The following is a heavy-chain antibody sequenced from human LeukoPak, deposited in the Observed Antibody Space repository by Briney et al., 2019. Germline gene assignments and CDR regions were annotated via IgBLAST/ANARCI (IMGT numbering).Heavy chain of an antibody. CDR1: GFTFSSYA. V-gene: IGHV3-64*01. CDR2: ISSNGGST. CDR3: ARGSTPGCNWTSPAPFES. Sequence: WGTLSLSCAASGFTFSSYALYWVRQAPGKGLEYVSAISSNGGSTYYANSVKGRLTISRDNSKNTLYLQMGRLRAEDMAVYYCARGSTPGCNWTSPAPFESWGQGTMVTASS. J-gene: IGHJ3*02. D-gene: IGHD1-20*01.